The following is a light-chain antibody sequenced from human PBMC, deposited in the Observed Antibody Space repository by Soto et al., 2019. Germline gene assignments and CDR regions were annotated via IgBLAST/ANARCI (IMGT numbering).Light chain of an antibody. CDR1: QSVSHN. Sequence: EILMTQSPATLSVSPGERATLSCRASQSVSHNLVWYQQKPGQAPRLLFYGASIRAIGIPARFSGSGSGTEFTLTISSLQSEDFAIYYCQQSNNWPYTFGQGTKLEIK. J-gene: IGKJ2*01. V-gene: IGKV3-15*01. CDR3: QQSNNWPYT. CDR2: GAS.